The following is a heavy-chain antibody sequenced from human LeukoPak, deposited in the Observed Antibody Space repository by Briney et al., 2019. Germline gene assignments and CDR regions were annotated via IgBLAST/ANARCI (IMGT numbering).Heavy chain of an antibody. Sequence: GGSLRLSCAASGFTFNDYYMSWVRQAPGKGLEWVSYISSSGITIYYADSVKGRFTISRDNAKTSLYLQMNSLRAEDTALYHCARHYCSSTSCPLSGYWGQGTLVTVSS. CDR1: GFTFNDYY. J-gene: IGHJ4*02. D-gene: IGHD2-2*01. CDR2: ISSSGITI. V-gene: IGHV3-11*01. CDR3: ARHYCSSTSCPLSGY.